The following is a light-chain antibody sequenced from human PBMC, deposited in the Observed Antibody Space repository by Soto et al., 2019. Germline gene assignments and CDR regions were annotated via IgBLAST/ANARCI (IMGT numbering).Light chain of an antibody. V-gene: IGKV3-15*01. CDR3: QQYDNWPPIT. CDR2: GAS. J-gene: IGKJ5*01. CDR1: QSINND. Sequence: EVVMTQSPATLSVSPVERATLSCRASQSINNDLAWYQHKPGQAPRLLIYGASTRAIGVPARFSGIGSGTEFTLTIDSLQSDDFAVYYCQQYDNWPPITFGQGTRLE.